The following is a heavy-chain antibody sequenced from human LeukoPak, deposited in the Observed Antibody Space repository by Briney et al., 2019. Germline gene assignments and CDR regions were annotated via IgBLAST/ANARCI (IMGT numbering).Heavy chain of an antibody. CDR2: INHSGST. D-gene: IGHD2-2*01. J-gene: IGHJ6*02. Sequence: ASETLSLTCAVYGGSFSGYYWSWIRQPPGKGLEWIGEINHSGSTNYNPSLKSRVTISVDTSKNQFSLKLGSVTAADTAVYYCARGQLPDNYYYYGMDVWGQGTTVTVSS. V-gene: IGHV4-34*01. CDR1: GGSFSGYY. CDR3: ARGQLPDNYYYYGMDV.